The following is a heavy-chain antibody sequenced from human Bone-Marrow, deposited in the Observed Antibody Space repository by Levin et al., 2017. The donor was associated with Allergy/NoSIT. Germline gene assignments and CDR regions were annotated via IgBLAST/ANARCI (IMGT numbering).Heavy chain of an antibody. CDR1: GGSISSGAYF. Sequence: PSETLSLTCTVSGGSISSGAYFWSWIRQLPGEGLEWIGYIYHRGSAYYNPSLESRVTLSVDTSKNQFSLQMNSVTAADTAVYYCAREVGTPTGTSDAFDIWGQGTMVTVSS. V-gene: IGHV4-31*03. J-gene: IGHJ3*02. D-gene: IGHD4-17*01. CDR3: AREVGTPTGTSDAFDI. CDR2: IYHRGSA.